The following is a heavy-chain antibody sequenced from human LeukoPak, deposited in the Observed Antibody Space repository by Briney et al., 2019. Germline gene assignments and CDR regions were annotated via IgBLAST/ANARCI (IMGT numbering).Heavy chain of an antibody. J-gene: IGHJ4*02. V-gene: IGHV1-2*02. CDR1: GYTFTSYY. Sequence: GASVKVSCKASGYTFTSYYMHWVRQAPGQGLEWLAWINPNSGGTNYAQKFQGRVTMTRDTSISTAYMELSRLRSDDTAVYYCARGGVGGATIFYYFDYWGQGTLVTVSS. D-gene: IGHD3-3*01. CDR3: ARGGVGGATIFYYFDY. CDR2: INPNSGGT.